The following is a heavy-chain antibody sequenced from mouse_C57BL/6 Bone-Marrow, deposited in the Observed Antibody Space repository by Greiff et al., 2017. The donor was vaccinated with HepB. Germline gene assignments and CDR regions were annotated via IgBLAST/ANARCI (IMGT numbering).Heavy chain of an antibody. D-gene: IGHD2-5*01. CDR3: ARKSLAYYSNYVWYFDV. CDR2: ILPGSGST. CDR1: GYTFTGYW. J-gene: IGHJ1*03. Sequence: VQLQQSGAELMKPGASVKLSCKATGYTFTGYWIEWVKQRPGHGLEWIGEILPGSGSTNYNEKFKGKATFTADTSSNTAYMQLSSLTTEDSAIYYCARKSLAYYSNYVWYFDVWGTGTTVTVSS. V-gene: IGHV1-9*01.